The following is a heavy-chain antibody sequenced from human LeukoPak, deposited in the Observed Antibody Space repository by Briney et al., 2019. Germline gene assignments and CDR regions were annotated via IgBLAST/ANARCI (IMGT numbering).Heavy chain of an antibody. CDR3: ARGVTMVRGATVAFDI. Sequence: SVKVSCKASGGTFSSYTISWVRQAPGQGLEWMGGIIPIFGTANYAQKFQGRVTITADESTSTAYMELSSLRSEDTAVYYCARGVTMVRGATVAFDIWGQGTMVTVSS. CDR2: IIPIFGTA. CDR1: GGTFSSYT. J-gene: IGHJ3*02. D-gene: IGHD3-10*01. V-gene: IGHV1-69*13.